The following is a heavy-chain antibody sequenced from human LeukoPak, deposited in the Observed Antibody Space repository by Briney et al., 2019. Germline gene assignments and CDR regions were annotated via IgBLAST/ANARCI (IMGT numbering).Heavy chain of an antibody. CDR3: ARKLGYGDYGGNFDY. V-gene: IGHV4-34*01. Sequence: PSETLSLTCAVYGGSFSGYYWSWIRQPPGKGLEWIGEINHSVSTNYNPSLKSRVTISVDTSKNQFSLKLSSVTAADTAVYYCARKLGYGDYGGNFDYWGQGTLVTVSS. J-gene: IGHJ4*02. CDR2: INHSVST. CDR1: GGSFSGYY. D-gene: IGHD4-17*01.